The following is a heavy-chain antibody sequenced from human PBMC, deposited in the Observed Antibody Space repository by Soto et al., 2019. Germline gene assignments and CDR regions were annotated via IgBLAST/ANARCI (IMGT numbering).Heavy chain of an antibody. CDR3: PGAPGPRMDV. Sequence: QVQLQESGPGLVKPSETLSLTCTVSGGSVSSGSYYWSWIRQPPGKGLEWIGYIYYSGSTNYNPFLMRRVTTSVGTSKNTSPLQLTSVTAADTAEYCAPGAPGPRMDVWGQGTTVTVSS. J-gene: IGHJ6*02. D-gene: IGHD3-10*01. CDR1: GGSVSSGSYY. V-gene: IGHV4-61*01. CDR2: IYYSGST.